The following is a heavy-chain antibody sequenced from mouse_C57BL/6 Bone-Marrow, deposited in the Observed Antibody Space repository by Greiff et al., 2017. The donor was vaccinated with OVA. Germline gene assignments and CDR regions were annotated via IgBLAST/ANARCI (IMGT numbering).Heavy chain of an antibody. Sequence: VQLQQSGTVLARPGASVKMSCKTSGYTFTSYWMHWVKQRPGQGLEWIGAIYPGNSDTSYNQKFKGKAKLTAVTSASTASMELSSLTNEDSAVYYCTRGGDGYYVSLYYFDYWGQGTTLTVSS. CDR1: GYTFTSYW. CDR2: IYPGNSDT. V-gene: IGHV1-5*01. D-gene: IGHD2-3*01. CDR3: TRGGDGYYVSLYYFDY. J-gene: IGHJ2*01.